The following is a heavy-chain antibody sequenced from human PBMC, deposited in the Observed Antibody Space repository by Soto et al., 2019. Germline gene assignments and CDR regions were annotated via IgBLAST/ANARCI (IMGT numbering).Heavy chain of an antibody. J-gene: IGHJ3*02. CDR1: FSRYG. Sequence: QVHLVQSGAEVKKPGASVKVSCTFSRYGISWVRQAPGQGLEWMGWISTYNGDTNYSQKFQGRVTMTTDASTSTAYMETRSLRSDYTAVYYCANHCSATICYGPFDIWGQGTMVTVSS. CDR2: ISTYNGDT. CDR3: ANHCSATICYGPFDI. V-gene: IGHV1-18*01. D-gene: IGHD2-2*01.